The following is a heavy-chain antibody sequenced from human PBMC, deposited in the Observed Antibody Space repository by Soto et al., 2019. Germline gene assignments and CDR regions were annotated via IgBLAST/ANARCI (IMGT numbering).Heavy chain of an antibody. CDR3: AREDGDFVYVH. CDR1: GGSIRNYY. V-gene: IGHV4-59*01. D-gene: IGHD4-17*01. CDR2: VFFTGST. J-gene: IGHJ4*02. Sequence: QVQLRESGPGLLRPSETLSLTCTVSGGSIRNYYLTWIRQSPGKGLEWIGHVFFTGSTKYSPSLEERGTLPGDTAQNPFLPSLTAVDTADTAVYYCAREDGDFVYVHWGQGTLVTVSS.